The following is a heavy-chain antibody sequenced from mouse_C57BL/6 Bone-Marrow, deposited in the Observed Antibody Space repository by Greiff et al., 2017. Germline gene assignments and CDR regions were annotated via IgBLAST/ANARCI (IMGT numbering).Heavy chain of an antibody. V-gene: IGHV1-55*01. Sequence: QVQLKESGAELVKPGASVKMSCKASGYTFTSYWITWVKQRPGQGLEWIGDIYPGSGSTNYNEKFKSKATLTVDTSSSTAYMQLSSLTSEDSAVYYCARWTYSNYNYWGQGTTLTVSS. CDR1: GYTFTSYW. CDR3: ARWTYSNYNY. CDR2: IYPGSGST. J-gene: IGHJ2*01. D-gene: IGHD2-5*01.